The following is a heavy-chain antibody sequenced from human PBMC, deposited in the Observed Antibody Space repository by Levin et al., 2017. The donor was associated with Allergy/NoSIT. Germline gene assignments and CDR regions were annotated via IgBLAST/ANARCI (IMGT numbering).Heavy chain of an antibody. CDR1: GGSISSYY. V-gene: IGHV4-4*07. J-gene: IGHJ4*02. D-gene: IGHD6-13*01. Sequence: RSQTLSLTCTVSGGSISSYYWSWIRQPAGKGLEWIGRIYTSGSTNYNPSLKSRVTMSVDTSKNQFSLKLSSVTAADTAVYYCARGPYNSSRTRLGFFDYWGQGTLVTVSS. CDR3: ARGPYNSSRTRLGFFDY. CDR2: IYTSGST.